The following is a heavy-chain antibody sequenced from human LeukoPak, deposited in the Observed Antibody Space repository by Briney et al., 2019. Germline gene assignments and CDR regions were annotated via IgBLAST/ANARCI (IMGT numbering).Heavy chain of an antibody. J-gene: IGHJ4*02. Sequence: GGSLRLSCAASGFTFSSYAMSWVRQAPGKGLEWVSAISGSGGSTYYADSVRGRFTISRDNSKNTLYLQMNSLRAEDTAVYYCAKDPTMIVVVIPDYWGQGTLVTVSS. CDR1: GFTFSSYA. CDR2: ISGSGGST. V-gene: IGHV3-23*01. CDR3: AKDPTMIVVVIPDY. D-gene: IGHD3-22*01.